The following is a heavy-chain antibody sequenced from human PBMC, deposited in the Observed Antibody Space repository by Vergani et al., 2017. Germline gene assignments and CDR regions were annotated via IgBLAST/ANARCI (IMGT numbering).Heavy chain of an antibody. D-gene: IGHD3-9*01. CDR2: INPSGGHT. J-gene: IGHJ4*02. Sequence: QVQVVQSGAEVKKSGASVKVSCKTSGYTFSNDYMHWVRQAPGQGLEWMGIINPSGGHTNYAQKFQGRVTMTRDTSTSTVYMELSSLRSEDTAIYYCARVDYGIFTGYRYWGQGTLVTVSA. V-gene: IGHV1-46*03. CDR3: ARVDYGIFTGYRY. CDR1: GYTFSNDY.